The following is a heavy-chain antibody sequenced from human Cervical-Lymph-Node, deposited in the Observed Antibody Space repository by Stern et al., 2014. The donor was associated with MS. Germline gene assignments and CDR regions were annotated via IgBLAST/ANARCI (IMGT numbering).Heavy chain of an antibody. D-gene: IGHD5-18*01. CDR1: GDSVSGGY. CDR2: ISANGDF. J-gene: IGHJ6*02. V-gene: IGHV4-59*02. Sequence: QLQLQESGPGLVKPSETLSLTCSVSGDSVSGGYWSWIRQSPGKGLECIGYISANGDFNYNPALKGRATMSLDTSLNQFSLRLNSVTSEDTAVYYCASTARLFAVWGQGTTVTVSS. CDR3: ASTARLFAV.